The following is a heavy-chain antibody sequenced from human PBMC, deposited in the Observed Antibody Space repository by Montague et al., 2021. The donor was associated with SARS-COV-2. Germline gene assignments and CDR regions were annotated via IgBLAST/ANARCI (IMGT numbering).Heavy chain of an antibody. V-gene: IGHV3-21*01. CDR3: ARPDTNGYGGSFDY. D-gene: IGHD4-23*01. CDR2: ISSSRSSYSYT. Sequence: SLRLSCAASGFAFSSYSMNWVRQAPGKGLEWVSSISSSRSSYSYTYYADSVKGRFTISRDNAKSSLYLQMDSLRAEDTAVYYCARPDTNGYGGSFDYWGRGTLVTVSS. J-gene: IGHJ4*02. CDR1: GFAFSSYS.